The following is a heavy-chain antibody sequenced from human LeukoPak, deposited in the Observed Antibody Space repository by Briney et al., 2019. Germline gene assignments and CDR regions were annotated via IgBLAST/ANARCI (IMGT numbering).Heavy chain of an antibody. CDR1: GFTFSSYA. CDR2: ISGSGGST. CDR3: AKGDYYDSSGLYGYYYMDV. Sequence: PGGSLRLSCAASGFTFSSYAMSWVRQAPGKGLEWVSAISGSGGSTYYADSVKGRFTISRDNSKNTLYLQMNSLRAEDTAVYYCAKGDYYDSSGLYGYYYMDVWGKGTTVTVSS. V-gene: IGHV3-23*01. J-gene: IGHJ6*03. D-gene: IGHD3-22*01.